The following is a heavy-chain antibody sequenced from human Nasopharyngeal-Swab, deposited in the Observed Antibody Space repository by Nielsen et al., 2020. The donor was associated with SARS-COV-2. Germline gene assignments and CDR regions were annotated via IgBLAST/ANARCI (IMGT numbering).Heavy chain of an antibody. Sequence: GESLKIPCAASGFTFSDYAINWVRQAPGKGLEWVSVITSSTSQTYYADSVKGRFTISRDNSKNTVYLQMSSLRAEDTAIYYCAKDRPQVLGTTDGFDVWGQGTMVTVSS. J-gene: IGHJ3*01. D-gene: IGHD1-7*01. V-gene: IGHV3-23*01. CDR3: AKDRPQVLGTTDGFDV. CDR2: ITSSTSQT. CDR1: GFTFSDYA.